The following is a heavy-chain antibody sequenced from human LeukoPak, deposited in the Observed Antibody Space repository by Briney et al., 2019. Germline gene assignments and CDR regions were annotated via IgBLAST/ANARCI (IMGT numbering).Heavy chain of an antibody. V-gene: IGHV4-39*01. CDR1: GGSISSSSYY. J-gene: IGHJ4*02. CDR2: IYYSGST. Sequence: PSETLSLTCTVSGGSISSSSYYWGWIRQPPGKGLEWIGSIYYSGSTYYNPSLKSRVTISVDTSKNQFSLKLSSVTAADTAVYYCASHRVGATAFYYFDYWGQGTPVTVSS. CDR3: ASHRVGATAFYYFDY. D-gene: IGHD1-26*01.